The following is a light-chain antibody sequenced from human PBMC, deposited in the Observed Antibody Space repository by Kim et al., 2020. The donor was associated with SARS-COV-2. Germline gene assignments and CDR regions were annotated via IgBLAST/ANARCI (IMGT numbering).Light chain of an antibody. J-gene: IGKJ1*01. CDR3: QQYGSLGT. V-gene: IGKV3-20*01. CDR2: VAS. Sequence: LSPGERATLSGRASRGVSGSYLAWYRQNPGQAPRLLIYVASSRAPGIPDRFRGGGSGTDFTLTISGLEPENFAVYYCQQYGSLGTFGQGTKMDIK. CDR1: RGVSGSY.